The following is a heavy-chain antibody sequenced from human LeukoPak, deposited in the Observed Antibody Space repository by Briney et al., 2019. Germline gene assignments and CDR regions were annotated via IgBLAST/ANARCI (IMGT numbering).Heavy chain of an antibody. J-gene: IGHJ4*02. CDR1: GFTFSSYG. V-gene: IGHV3-30*02. CDR3: AKAEMATILLFDY. D-gene: IGHD5-24*01. CDR2: IRYDGSNK. Sequence: PGGSLRLSCAASGFTFSSYGMHWVRQAPGKGLEWVAFIRYDGSNKYYADSVKGRFTISRDNSKNTLYLQMNSLRAEDTAVYYCAKAEMATILLFDYWGQGTLVTVSS.